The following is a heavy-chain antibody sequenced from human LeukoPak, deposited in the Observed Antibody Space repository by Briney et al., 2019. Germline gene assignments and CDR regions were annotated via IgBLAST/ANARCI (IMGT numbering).Heavy chain of an antibody. CDR2: INHSGST. CDR1: GGSFSGYY. J-gene: IGHJ5*02. CDR3: AREYCSSTSCYRRVSWFDP. D-gene: IGHD2-2*01. V-gene: IGHV4-34*01. Sequence: PSETLSLTCAVYGGSFSGYYWSWIRQPPGKGLEWIGEINHSGSTNYNPSLKSRVTISVDTSKNQFSLQLNSVTPEDTAVYYCAREYCSSTSCYRRVSWFDPWGQGTLVTVSS.